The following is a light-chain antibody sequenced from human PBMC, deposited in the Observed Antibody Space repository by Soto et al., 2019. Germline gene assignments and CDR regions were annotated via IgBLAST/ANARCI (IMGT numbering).Light chain of an antibody. J-gene: IGLJ2*01. V-gene: IGLV1-36*01. CDR1: SSNIGNNA. Sequence: QSVLTQPPSVSEAPRQRVTISCSGSSSNIGNNAVNWYQQLPGKAPKLLIYYDDILPSGVSDRLSGSKSGTSASLAISGLQYADEDAYYCAAWDDSRNGVVFGGGTKVTVL. CDR3: AAWDDSRNGVV. CDR2: YDD.